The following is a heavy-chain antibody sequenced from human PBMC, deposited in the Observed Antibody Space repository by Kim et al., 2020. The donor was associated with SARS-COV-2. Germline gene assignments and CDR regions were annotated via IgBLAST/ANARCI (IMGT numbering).Heavy chain of an antibody. CDR1: GFTFSSYA. J-gene: IGHJ6*02. V-gene: IGHV3-30*04. CDR3: ARDRPYYYGSGSYYKVLRYYYGIDV. CDR2: ISYDGSNK. D-gene: IGHD3-10*01. Sequence: GGSLRLSCAASGFTFSSYAMHWVRQAPGKGLEWVAFISYDGSNKYYADSVKGRFTISRDNSKNTLYLQMNSLRAEDTAVYYCARDRPYYYGSGSYYKVLRYYYGIDVWGQGTTVTVSS.